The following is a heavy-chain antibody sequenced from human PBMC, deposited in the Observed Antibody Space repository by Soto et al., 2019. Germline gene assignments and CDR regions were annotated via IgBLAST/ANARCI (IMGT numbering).Heavy chain of an antibody. D-gene: IGHD4-17*01. CDR2: ISGSGGST. Sequence: GGSLRLSCAASGFTFSSYAMSWVRQAPGKGLEWVSAISGSGGSTYYADSVKGRFTISRDNSKNTLYLQMNSLRAEDTAVYYCAKAGDYGDYRYYYYMDVWGKGTTVTVSS. J-gene: IGHJ6*03. CDR1: GFTFSSYA. CDR3: AKAGDYGDYRYYYYMDV. V-gene: IGHV3-23*01.